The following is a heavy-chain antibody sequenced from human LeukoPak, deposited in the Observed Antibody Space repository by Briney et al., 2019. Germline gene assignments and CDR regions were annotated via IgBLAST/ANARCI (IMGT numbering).Heavy chain of an antibody. D-gene: IGHD3-9*01. V-gene: IGHV3-64*01. J-gene: IGHJ4*03. CDR2: ISSNGGST. CDR1: GFTFSSYA. CDR3: ARDPAHYDILTGYIPPDY. Sequence: GGSLRLSCAASGFTFSSYAMHWVRQAPGKGLEYVSAISSNGGSTYYANSVKGRFTISRDNSKNTLYLQMGSLRAEDMAVYYCARDPAHYDILTGYIPPDYWGQGTLVTVSS.